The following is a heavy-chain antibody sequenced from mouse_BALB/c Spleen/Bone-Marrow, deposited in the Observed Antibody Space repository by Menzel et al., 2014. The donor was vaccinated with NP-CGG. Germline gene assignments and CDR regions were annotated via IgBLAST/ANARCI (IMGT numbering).Heavy chain of an antibody. CDR3: AREDNWYFDV. Sequence: LVESGLELVKPGASVKVSCKASGYAFTSYNMYWVKQSHGKSLEWIGYIDPYNGGTSYNQKFKGKATLTVDKSSSTAYMHLNSLTSEDSAVYYCAREDNWYFDVWGAGTTVTVSS. V-gene: IGHV1S135*01. J-gene: IGHJ1*01. CDR1: GYAFTSYN. CDR2: IDPYNGGT.